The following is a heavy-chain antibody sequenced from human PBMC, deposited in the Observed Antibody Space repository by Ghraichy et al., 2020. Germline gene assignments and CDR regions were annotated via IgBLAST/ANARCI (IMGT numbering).Heavy chain of an antibody. CDR1: GYTFTGYY. D-gene: IGHD5-24*01. V-gene: IGHV1-69*13. CDR3: ARGQGWQTLGP. CDR2: IIPIFGTA. J-gene: IGHJ5*02. Sequence: SVKVSCKASGYTFTGYYMHWVRQAPGQGLEWMGGIIPIFGTANYAQKFQGRVTITADESTSTAYMELSSLRSEDTAVYYCARGQGWQTLGPWGQGTLVTVSS.